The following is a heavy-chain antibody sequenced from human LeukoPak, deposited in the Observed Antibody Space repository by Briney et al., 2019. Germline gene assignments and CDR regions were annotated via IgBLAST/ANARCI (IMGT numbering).Heavy chain of an antibody. J-gene: IGHJ4*02. CDR1: GGSISSSSYF. V-gene: IGHV4-39*01. CDR2: MSYSGST. D-gene: IGHD6-13*01. CDR3: ARRSSSQPPNY. Sequence: QPSETLSLTCTVSGGSISSSSYFWGWIRQPPGKGLEWVGSMSYSGSTYYNPSLKSRVTISVDTSENQFSLKLSSVTAADTAVYYCARRSSSQPPNYWGQGTLVTVSS.